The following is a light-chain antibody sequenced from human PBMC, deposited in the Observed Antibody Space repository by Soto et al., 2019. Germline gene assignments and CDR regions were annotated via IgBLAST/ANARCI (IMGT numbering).Light chain of an antibody. CDR3: QQYGSSHLT. CDR1: QSVSSSY. Sequence: EIVLTQSPGTLSLSPGERATLSCRASQSVSSSYLAWYQQKPGQAPRLLIYGASSRDTGIPDRFIGSGSGTEFKLTISRLEPEDFAVYDCQQYGSSHLTFGGGPKVEIK. J-gene: IGKJ4*01. V-gene: IGKV3-20*01. CDR2: GAS.